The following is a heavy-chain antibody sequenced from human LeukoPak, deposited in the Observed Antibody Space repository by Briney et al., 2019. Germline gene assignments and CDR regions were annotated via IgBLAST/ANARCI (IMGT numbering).Heavy chain of an antibody. CDR1: GFTFGNYW. Sequence: PGGSLRLSCAASGFTFGNYWMSWVRQAPGKGSEWVAHINMDGSEKYYVDSVKGRFTISRDNAKNSLYLQMNSLKVEDTAVYYCARDKVTYWGPGTLVTVSS. CDR2: INMDGSEK. V-gene: IGHV3-7*01. CDR3: ARDKVTY. J-gene: IGHJ4*02.